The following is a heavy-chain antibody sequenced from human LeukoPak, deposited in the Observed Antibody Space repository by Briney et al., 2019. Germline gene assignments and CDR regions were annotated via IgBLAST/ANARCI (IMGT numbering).Heavy chain of an antibody. J-gene: IGHJ3*02. D-gene: IGHD6-19*01. V-gene: IGHV4-39*01. CDR3: AIVSGWYAFDI. CDR2: IYYSGST. CDR1: GGSISSSSYY. Sequence: PSETLSLTCTVSGGSISSSSYYWGWIRQPPGKGLEWIGSIYYSGSTYYNPSLKSRVTISVDTSKNQFSLSLDSVTAADTAVYYCAIVSGWYAFDIWGQGTMVTVSS.